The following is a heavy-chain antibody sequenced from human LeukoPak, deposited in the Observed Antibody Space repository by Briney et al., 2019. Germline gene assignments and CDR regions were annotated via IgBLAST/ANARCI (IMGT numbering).Heavy chain of an antibody. D-gene: IGHD3-22*01. V-gene: IGHV1-46*01. CDR1: GYTFTSYG. J-gene: IGHJ4*02. CDR3: AREGLYYDSSGYPDY. Sequence: GASVKVSCKASGYTFTSYGISWVRQAPGQGLEWMGIINPSGGSTSYAQKFQGRVTMTRDTSTSTVYMELSSLRSEDTAVYYCAREGLYYDSSGYPDYWGQGTLVTVSS. CDR2: INPSGGST.